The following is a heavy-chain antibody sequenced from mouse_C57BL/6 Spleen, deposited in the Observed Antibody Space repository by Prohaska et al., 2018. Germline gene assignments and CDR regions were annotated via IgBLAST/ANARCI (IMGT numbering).Heavy chain of an antibody. V-gene: IGHV1-26*01. CDR2: INPNNGGT. CDR1: GYTFTDYY. Sequence: LKISCKASGYTFTDYYMNWVKQSHGKSLEWIGDINPNNGGTSYNQKFKDKATLTVDKSSSTAYMELRSLTSEDSAVYYCASQAPDYWGQGTTLTVAS. J-gene: IGHJ2*01. CDR3: ASQAPDY. D-gene: IGHD3-2*02.